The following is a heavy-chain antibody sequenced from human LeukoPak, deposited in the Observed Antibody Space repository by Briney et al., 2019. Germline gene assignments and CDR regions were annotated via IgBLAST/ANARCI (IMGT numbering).Heavy chain of an antibody. J-gene: IGHJ6*03. D-gene: IGHD2-15*01. CDR1: GYSFTSYW. V-gene: IGHV5-51*01. CDR3: ARSRTKKGYCSGGSCYSHYYYYMDV. CDR2: IYPGDSDT. Sequence: GESLKISCKGSGYSFTSYWIGWVRQMPGKGLEWMGIIYPGDSDTRYSPSFQGQVTISADKSISTAYLQWSGLKASDTAMYYCARSRTKKGYCSGGSCYSHYYYYMDVWGKGTTVTISS.